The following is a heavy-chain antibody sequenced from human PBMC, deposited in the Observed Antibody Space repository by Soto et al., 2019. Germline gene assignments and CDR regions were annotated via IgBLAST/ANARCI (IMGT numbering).Heavy chain of an antibody. CDR1: GFTVSSNY. CDR2: IYSGGST. CDR3: ARDTSDYYMDV. V-gene: IGHV3-66*01. Sequence: PGGSLRLSSAASGFTVSSNYMSWVRQAPGKGLEWVSVIYSGGSTYYADSVKGRFTISRDNSKNTLYLQMNSLRAEDTAVYYCARDTSDYYMDVWGKETTVTVSS. D-gene: IGHD3-10*01. J-gene: IGHJ6*03.